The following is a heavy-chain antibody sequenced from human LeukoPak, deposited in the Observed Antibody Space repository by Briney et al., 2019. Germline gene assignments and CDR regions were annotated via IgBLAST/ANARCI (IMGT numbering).Heavy chain of an antibody. CDR1: GFTFSSYA. Sequence: GRSLRLSCAASGFTFSSYAMHWVRQAPGKGLEWVAVISYDGSNKYYADFVKGRFTISRDNSKNTLYLQMNSLRAEDTAVYYCASTVVTITYFQHWGQGPLVTVSP. CDR3: ASTVVTITYFQH. J-gene: IGHJ1*01. V-gene: IGHV3-30-3*01. D-gene: IGHD4-23*01. CDR2: ISYDGSNK.